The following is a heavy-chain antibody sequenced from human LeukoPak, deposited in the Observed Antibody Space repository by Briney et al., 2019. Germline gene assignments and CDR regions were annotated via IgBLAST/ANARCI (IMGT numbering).Heavy chain of an antibody. D-gene: IGHD2-2*01. Sequence: ASVKVPCKASGGTFSSCAISWVRQAPGQGLEWMGGIIPIFGTANYAQKFQGRVTITADESTSTAYMELSSLRSEDTAVYYCARALREDIVVVPAAPPYYYGMDVWGKGTTVTVSS. V-gene: IGHV1-69*13. CDR1: GGTFSSCA. CDR3: ARALREDIVVVPAAPPYYYGMDV. CDR2: IIPIFGTA. J-gene: IGHJ6*04.